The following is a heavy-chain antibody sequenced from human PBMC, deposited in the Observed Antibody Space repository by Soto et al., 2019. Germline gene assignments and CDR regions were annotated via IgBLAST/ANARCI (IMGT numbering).Heavy chain of an antibody. CDR1: GYTCTSYA. D-gene: IGHD3-9*01. J-gene: IGHJ4*02. CDR3: AREGSPGYSYFEY. Sequence: QVQLVQSGADVQKPGASVKVSCKASGYTCTSYAIHWVRQAPGQRLERMGWINTANGNTKYSQNFQGRVTITRDTSASTAYMELSSLRSEDTAVYYCAREGSPGYSYFEYRGQGTLVTVSS. V-gene: IGHV1-3*04. CDR2: INTANGNT.